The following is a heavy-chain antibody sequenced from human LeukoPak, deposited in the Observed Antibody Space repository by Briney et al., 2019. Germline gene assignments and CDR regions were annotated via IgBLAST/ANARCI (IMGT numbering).Heavy chain of an antibody. V-gene: IGHV4-39*01. CDR2: IYYSGST. J-gene: IGHJ4*02. Sequence: SETLSLTCTVSGGSISSSSYYWGWIRQPPEKGLEWIGSIYYSGSTYYNPSLKSRVTISVDTSKNQFSLKLSSVTAADTAVYYCARSRHTAMVSFDYWGQGTLATVSS. CDR3: ARSRHTAMVSFDY. D-gene: IGHD5-18*01. CDR1: GGSISSSSYY.